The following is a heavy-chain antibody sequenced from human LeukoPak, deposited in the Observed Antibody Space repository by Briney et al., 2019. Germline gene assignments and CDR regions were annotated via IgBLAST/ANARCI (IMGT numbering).Heavy chain of an antibody. CDR3: ASIGYCSSTSCYEGEMFDY. D-gene: IGHD2-2*01. Sequence: GGSLRLSCAASGFTFSSYGMHWVRQAPGKGPEWVAFIRYDGSNKYYADSVKGRFTISRDNSKNTLYLQMNSLRAEDTAVYYCASIGYCSSTSCYEGEMFDYWGQGTLVTVSS. J-gene: IGHJ4*02. CDR2: IRYDGSNK. V-gene: IGHV3-30*02. CDR1: GFTFSSYG.